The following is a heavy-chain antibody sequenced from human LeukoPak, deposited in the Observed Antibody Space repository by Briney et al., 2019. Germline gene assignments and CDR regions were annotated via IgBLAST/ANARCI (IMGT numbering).Heavy chain of an antibody. CDR1: GGSISSSNW. Sequence: SETLSLTCAVSGGSISSSNWWSWVRQPPGKGLEWIGEIYHSGSTNYNPSLKSRVTISVDKSKNQFSLKLSSVTAADTAVYYCAREGNYYDSSGYSHWGQGTLVTVSS. V-gene: IGHV4-4*02. J-gene: IGHJ4*02. CDR2: IYHSGST. D-gene: IGHD3-22*01. CDR3: AREGNYYDSSGYSH.